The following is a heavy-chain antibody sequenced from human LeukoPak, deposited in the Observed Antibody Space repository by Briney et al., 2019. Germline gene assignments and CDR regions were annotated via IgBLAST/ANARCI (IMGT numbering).Heavy chain of an antibody. Sequence: GASVKVSCKASGYTFTGYYMHWVRQAPGQGLEWLGWINPNSGGTDYAQNFQGRVTMTRDTSISTAYMELSRLRSDDTAMYFCARGDRRTLWAPLDYWGQGTLVTVSS. CDR1: GYTFTGYY. CDR2: INPNSGGT. J-gene: IGHJ4*02. CDR3: ARGDRRTLWAPLDY. V-gene: IGHV1-2*02. D-gene: IGHD5-18*01.